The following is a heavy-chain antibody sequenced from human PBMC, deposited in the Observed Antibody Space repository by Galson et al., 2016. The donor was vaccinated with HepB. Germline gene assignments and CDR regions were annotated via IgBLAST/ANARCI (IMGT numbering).Heavy chain of an antibody. CDR3: VRGGSGDCSYGYDV. D-gene: IGHD2-21*02. CDR2: INHSGAT. CDR1: DGSLSGYY. V-gene: IGHV4-34*01. Sequence: SETLSLTCGVHDGSLSGYYWTWIRQPPGKGLEWIGEINHSGATIYAPSLNSRLTISRDKSKNQFSLSLTSVTAADTAVYFCVRGGSGDCSYGYDVWGPGTTVIVSS. J-gene: IGHJ6*02.